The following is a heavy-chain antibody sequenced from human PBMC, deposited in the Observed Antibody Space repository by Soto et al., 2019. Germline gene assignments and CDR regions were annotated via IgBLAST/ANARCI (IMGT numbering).Heavy chain of an antibody. CDR3: ARFVRTYSGTTCYTLADF. D-gene: IGHD2-2*02. V-gene: IGHV4-61*08. J-gene: IGHJ4*03. CDR1: VVSVSSDAHY. CDR2: IYSSGST. Sequence: PSDPLSLACTFSVVSVSSDAHYCGWIRQPPWKRLEWIGFIYSSGSTTYNPSPKSRVTMSVDTSKNQSSLRLRSVIVADTAVYHCARFVRTYSGTTCYTLADFWGQGTPVTVSS.